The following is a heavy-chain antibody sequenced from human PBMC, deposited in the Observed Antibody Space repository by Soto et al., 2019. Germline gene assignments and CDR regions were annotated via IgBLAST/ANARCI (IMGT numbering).Heavy chain of an antibody. V-gene: IGHV3-13*01. CDR3: ARAISGYSSSWYRIYYYGMDV. CDR1: GFTCVSYD. Sequence: GRSLRVPRAAAGFTCVSYDRHWIRKDTGKGQEWVSAIGTAGDTYYPGSVKGRFTISRENAKNSLYLQMNSLRAGDTAVYYCARAISGYSSSWYRIYYYGMDVWAQGTTVTVSS. D-gene: IGHD6-13*01. CDR2: IGTAGDT. J-gene: IGHJ6*02.